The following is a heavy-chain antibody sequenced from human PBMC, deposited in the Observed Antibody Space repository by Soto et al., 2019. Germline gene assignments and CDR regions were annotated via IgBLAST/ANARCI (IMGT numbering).Heavy chain of an antibody. D-gene: IGHD6-19*01. Sequence: ASVKGSCKASGGTFSSYAISWVRQAPGQGLEWMGGIIPIFGTANYAQKFQGRVTITADESTSTAYMELSSLRSEDTAVYYCASLLSGYSSGWSPDYWGQGTLVTVSS. J-gene: IGHJ4*02. V-gene: IGHV1-69*13. CDR3: ASLLSGYSSGWSPDY. CDR2: IIPIFGTA. CDR1: GGTFSSYA.